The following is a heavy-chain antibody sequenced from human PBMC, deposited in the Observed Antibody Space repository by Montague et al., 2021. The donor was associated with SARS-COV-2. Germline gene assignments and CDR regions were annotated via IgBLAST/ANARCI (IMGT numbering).Heavy chain of an antibody. Sequence: PALVKPTQTLTLTCTFSGFSLSTTGVGVGWIRQPPGKALEWLARIYWDDDKRYSPSLKSRLTITKDTSKNQVVLTMTNMDPVDTATYYCAHRTARHNDTSDYLWCPLDFWGQGTLVTVSS. CDR1: GFSLSTTGVG. CDR2: IYWDDDK. V-gene: IGHV2-5*02. J-gene: IGHJ4*02. CDR3: AHRTARHNDTSDYLWCPLDF. D-gene: IGHD3-22*01.